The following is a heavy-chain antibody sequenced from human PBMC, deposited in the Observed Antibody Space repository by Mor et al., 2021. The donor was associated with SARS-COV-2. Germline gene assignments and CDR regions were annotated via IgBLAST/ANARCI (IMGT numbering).Heavy chain of an antibody. CDR3: AKVTRDYYDSSGYHLDY. D-gene: IGHD3-22*01. J-gene: IGHJ4*02. V-gene: IGHV3-23*01. Sequence: GLEWVSAISGSGGSTYYADSVKGRFTISRDNSKNTLYLQMNSLRAEDTAVYYCAKVTRDYYDSSGYHLDYWGQGTLVTVS. CDR2: ISGSGGST.